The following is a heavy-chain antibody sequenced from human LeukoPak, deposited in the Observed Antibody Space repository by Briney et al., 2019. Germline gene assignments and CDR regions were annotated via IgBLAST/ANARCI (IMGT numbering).Heavy chain of an antibody. D-gene: IGHD3-22*01. J-gene: IGHJ4*02. Sequence: GGSLRLSCAASGFTFSNAWMSWVRQAPGKGLEWVANIKQDGSEKYYVDSVKGRFTISRDNAKNSLYLQMNSLRAEDTAVYYCARKSYDSSGYSYYFDYWGQGTLVTVSS. CDR1: GFTFSNAW. CDR3: ARKSYDSSGYSYYFDY. CDR2: IKQDGSEK. V-gene: IGHV3-7*01.